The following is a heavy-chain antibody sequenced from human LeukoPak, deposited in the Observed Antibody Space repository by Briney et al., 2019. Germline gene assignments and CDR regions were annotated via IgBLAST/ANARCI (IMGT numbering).Heavy chain of an antibody. Sequence: GASVKVSCKTSGNTFTTYYMHWVRQAPGQGLEWLAIINPSGDSTTYAQKFQGRVTMTRDTSTSTVYMDLSSLRTEDTAVYYCARHDLGGRSPFDCWGQGTLVTVSS. CDR3: ARHDLGGRSPFDC. D-gene: IGHD2-15*01. J-gene: IGHJ4*02. CDR2: INPSGDST. V-gene: IGHV1-46*01. CDR1: GNTFTTYY.